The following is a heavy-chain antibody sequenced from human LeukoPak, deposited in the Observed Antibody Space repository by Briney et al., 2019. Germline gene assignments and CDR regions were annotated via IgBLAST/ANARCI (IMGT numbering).Heavy chain of an antibody. CDR3: ARVHSSGCIDY. D-gene: IGHD6-19*01. CDR1: GYTFTGYF. J-gene: IGHJ4*02. V-gene: IGHV1-2*02. CDR2: MNPNSGDT. Sequence: ASVNVSCKASGYTFTGYFIHWVRQAPGQGLEWMGWMNPNSGDTNSAQKLQGRVTMTRDTSISTAYMELSSLISDDTAAYYCARVHSSGCIDYWGQGTLVTVSS.